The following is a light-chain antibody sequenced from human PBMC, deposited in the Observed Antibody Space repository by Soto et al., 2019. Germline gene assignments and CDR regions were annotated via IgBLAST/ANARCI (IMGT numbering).Light chain of an antibody. Sequence: EIVMTQSPATLSVSQGERATLSSRASQSVSSDLAWYEQKPGQAPRLLIYGVSTRDTGVPARFSGSASGTEFTLTISGLQSEDFAVYFCQQYNDWPRTFGQGTRLEIK. CDR2: GVS. CDR1: QSVSSD. J-gene: IGKJ5*01. V-gene: IGKV3-15*01. CDR3: QQYNDWPRT.